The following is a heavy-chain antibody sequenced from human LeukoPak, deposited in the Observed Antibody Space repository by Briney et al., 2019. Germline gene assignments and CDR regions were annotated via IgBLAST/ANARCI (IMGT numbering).Heavy chain of an antibody. V-gene: IGHV1-69*04. CDR3: ARGLTSWRTGTRNWFDP. Sequence: ASVKLSCKASGSTFSSYAISWVRQAPGQGLEWVGRIIPILGIANYAQKFQGRVTITADKSTSTAYMELSSLRSEDTDVYYCARGLTSWRTGTRNWFDPWGQGTLVTVSS. J-gene: IGHJ5*02. CDR1: GSTFSSYA. CDR2: IIPILGIA. D-gene: IGHD1-7*01.